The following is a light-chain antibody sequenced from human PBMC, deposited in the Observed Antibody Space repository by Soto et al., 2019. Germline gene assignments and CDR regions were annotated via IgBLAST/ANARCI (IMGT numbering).Light chain of an antibody. V-gene: IGKV1-5*01. CDR1: QSISNY. CDR3: QQYKSYSPWT. Sequence: DLQMTQSPSTLSASVGDRVTITCRASQSISNYLAWYHQKPGKAPNLLIYDASSLESGVPSRFSGSGSGTEFTLTISSLQPDDFATYYCQQYKSYSPWTFGQGTKVEIK. J-gene: IGKJ1*01. CDR2: DAS.